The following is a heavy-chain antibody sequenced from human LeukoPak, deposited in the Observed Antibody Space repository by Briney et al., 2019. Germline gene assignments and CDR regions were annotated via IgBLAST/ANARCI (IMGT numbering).Heavy chain of an antibody. CDR2: IIPIFGTA. J-gene: IGHJ4*02. D-gene: IGHD7-27*01. CDR3: ASQPAGDPSGNFDY. Sequence: SVKVSCKASGGTFSSYAISWVRQAPGQGLEWMGGIIPIFGTANYAQKFQGRVTITTDESTSTAYMELSSLRSEDTAVYYCASQPAGDPSGNFDYWGQGTLVTVSS. V-gene: IGHV1-69*05. CDR1: GGTFSSYA.